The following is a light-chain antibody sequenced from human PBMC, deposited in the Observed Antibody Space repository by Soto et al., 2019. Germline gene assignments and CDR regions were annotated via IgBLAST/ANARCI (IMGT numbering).Light chain of an antibody. Sequence: EIVLTQSPGTLSLSPGERATLSCRASQSVSSYLAWYQQKPGQPHRLLIYDAYKRATGIQARFSGSGSGTDFTLTIRSLEAEDFAVYYCNQRSNWLDTFGQGTRLENK. CDR1: QSVSSY. V-gene: IGKV3-11*01. CDR3: NQRSNWLDT. CDR2: DAY. J-gene: IGKJ5*01.